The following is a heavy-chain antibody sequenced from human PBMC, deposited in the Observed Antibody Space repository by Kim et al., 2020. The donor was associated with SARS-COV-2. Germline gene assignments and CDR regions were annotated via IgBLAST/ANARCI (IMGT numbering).Heavy chain of an antibody. V-gene: IGHV3-30-3*01. CDR3: ARGVVRRSIADRKP. J-gene: IGHJ5*02. D-gene: IGHD6-6*01. CDR2: ISYDGSNK. Sequence: GGSLRLSCAASGFTFSSYAMHWVRQAPGKGLEWVAVISYDGSNKYYADSVKGRFTISRDNSKNTLYLQMNSLRAEDTAVYYCARGVVRRSIADRKPWG. CDR1: GFTFSSYA.